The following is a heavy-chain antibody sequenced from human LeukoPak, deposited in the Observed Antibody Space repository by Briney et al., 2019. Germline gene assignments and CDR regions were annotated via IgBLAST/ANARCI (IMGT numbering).Heavy chain of an antibody. J-gene: IGHJ5*02. CDR3: ARDRIYGSGSYYNVVGWFDP. CDR1: GYTFTSYD. Sequence: GASVKVSCKASGYTFTSYDINWVRQATGQGLEWMGWMNPNSGNTGYAQKFQGRVTMTRNTSISTAYMELSSLRSEDTAVYYCARDRIYGSGSYYNVVGWFDPWGQGTLVTVSS. V-gene: IGHV1-8*01. D-gene: IGHD3-10*01. CDR2: MNPNSGNT.